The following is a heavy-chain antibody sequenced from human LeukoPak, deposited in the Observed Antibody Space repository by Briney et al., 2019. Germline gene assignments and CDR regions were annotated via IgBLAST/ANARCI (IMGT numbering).Heavy chain of an antibody. D-gene: IGHD2-2*01. CDR1: GGSISSYY. V-gene: IGHV4-4*07. CDR2: IYTSGST. Sequence: SETLSLTCTVSGGSISSYYWSWIRQPAGKGLEWIGRIYTSGSTNYNPSLKSRVTMSVDTSKNQFSLKLSSVTAADTAVYYCARGRLAYCSSTSCYVGEDYYYGMDVWGQGTTVTVSS. J-gene: IGHJ6*02. CDR3: ARGRLAYCSSTSCYVGEDYYYGMDV.